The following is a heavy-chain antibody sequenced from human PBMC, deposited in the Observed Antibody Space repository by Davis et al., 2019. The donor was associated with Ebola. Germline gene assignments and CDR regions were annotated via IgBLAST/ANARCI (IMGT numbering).Heavy chain of an antibody. Sequence: PGGSLRLSCAASGFTFSSYSMNWVRQAPGKGLEWVSSISSSSSYIYYVDSVKGRFTISRDNAKNSLYLQMNSLRAEDTAVYYCARDEGDSSSWYYNWFDPWGQGTLVTVSS. CDR1: GFTFSSYS. CDR2: ISSSSSYI. D-gene: IGHD6-13*01. V-gene: IGHV3-21*01. J-gene: IGHJ5*02. CDR3: ARDEGDSSSWYYNWFDP.